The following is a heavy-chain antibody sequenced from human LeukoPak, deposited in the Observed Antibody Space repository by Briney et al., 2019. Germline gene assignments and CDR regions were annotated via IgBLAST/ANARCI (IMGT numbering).Heavy chain of an antibody. V-gene: IGHV4-31*03. CDR1: GGSISSGGYY. Sequence: PSKTLSLTCTVSGGSISSGGYYWSWIRQHPGKGLEWIGYIYYSGSAYYNPSLKSRVTISVDTSKNQFSLKLSSVTAADTAVYYCARGGFYRELGMHYDYWGQGTLVTVSS. CDR3: ARGGFYRELGMHYDY. D-gene: IGHD7-27*01. CDR2: IYYSGSA. J-gene: IGHJ4*02.